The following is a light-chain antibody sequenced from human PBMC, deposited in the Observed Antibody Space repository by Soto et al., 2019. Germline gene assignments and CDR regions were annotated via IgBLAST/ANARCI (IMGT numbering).Light chain of an antibody. V-gene: IGLV2-18*01. CDR1: SLDFVSYNR. Sequence: QSPPTQPPTVSGSPGQSVTISRPGTSLDFVSYNRVSWYQQSPGSAPKLLIYEVRNRPSGVPDRFSGSKSGNTASLTISGLQTADEANYFCSLYTSDNTYVFGAGTKVTVL. CDR2: EVR. CDR3: SLYTSDNTYV. J-gene: IGLJ1*01.